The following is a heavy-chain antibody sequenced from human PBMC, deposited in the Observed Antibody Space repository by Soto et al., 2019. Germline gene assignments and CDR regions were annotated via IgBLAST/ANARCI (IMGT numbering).Heavy chain of an antibody. J-gene: IGHJ6*02. Sequence: TLSLTCTVSGGSISSGDYYWSWIRQPPGKGLEWIGYIYYSGSTYYNPSLKSRVTISVDTSKNQFSLKLSSVTAADTAVYYCARVRGYCSSTSCYYYYYYGMDVWGQGTTVTVSS. D-gene: IGHD2-2*01. CDR3: ARVRGYCSSTSCYYYYYYGMDV. CDR2: IYYSGST. V-gene: IGHV4-30-4*01. CDR1: GGSISSGDYY.